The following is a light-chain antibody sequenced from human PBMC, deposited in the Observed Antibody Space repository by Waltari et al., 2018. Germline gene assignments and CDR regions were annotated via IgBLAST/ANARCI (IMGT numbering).Light chain of an antibody. J-gene: IGLJ2*01. CDR3: QSYDSSLSGSI. CDR2: GNR. CDR1: SSNIGAGYD. V-gene: IGLV1-40*01. Sequence: QSGLTQPPSVSGAPGQRVTTSCTGSSSNIGAGYDVHWYQLLPGTAPQLLIYGNRNRPPGVPDLFSGSKSGTSASLAITALQAEDEADDYGQSYDSSLSGSIFGGGTKLTVL.